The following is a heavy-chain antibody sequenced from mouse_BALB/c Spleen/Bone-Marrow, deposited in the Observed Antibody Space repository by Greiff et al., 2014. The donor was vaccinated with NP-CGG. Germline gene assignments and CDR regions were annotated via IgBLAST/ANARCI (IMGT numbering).Heavy chain of an antibody. CDR3: ARYDYRYSWFAY. D-gene: IGHD2-14*01. CDR1: GFNIKETY. J-gene: IGHJ3*01. Sequence: EVQLQESGAELVKPGASVKLSCTASGFNIKETYMHWVKQRPEQGLEWIGRIDPANGNTKYDPKFQGKATITTDTSSNTAYLQLRSLTSEDTAVYYCARYDYRYSWFAYWGQGTLVTVSA. V-gene: IGHV14-3*02. CDR2: IDPANGNT.